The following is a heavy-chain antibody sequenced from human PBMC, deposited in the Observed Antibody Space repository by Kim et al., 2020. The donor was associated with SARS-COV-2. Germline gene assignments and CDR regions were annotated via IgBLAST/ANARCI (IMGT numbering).Heavy chain of an antibody. CDR2: IYSGGST. CDR1: GFTVSSNY. Sequence: GGSLRLSCAASGFTVSSNYMSWVRQAPGKGLEWVSVIYSGGSTYYADSVKGRFTISRHNSKNTLYLQMNSLRAEDTAVYYCARDLMGAPYYYYGMDVWGQGTTVTVSS. V-gene: IGHV3-53*04. CDR3: ARDLMGAPYYYYGMDV. J-gene: IGHJ6*02. D-gene: IGHD1-26*01.